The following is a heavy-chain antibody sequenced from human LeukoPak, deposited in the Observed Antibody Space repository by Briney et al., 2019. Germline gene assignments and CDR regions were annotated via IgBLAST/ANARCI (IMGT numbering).Heavy chain of an antibody. J-gene: IGHJ3*02. CDR3: ARDLRVRGVIHAFDI. CDR2: ISAYNGNT. D-gene: IGHD3-10*01. V-gene: IGHV1-18*01. Sequence: ASVKVSCKASGYTFASYGISWVRQAPGQGLEWMGWISAYNGNTNYAQKLQGRVTMTTDTSTSTAYMELRSLRSDDTAVYYCARDLRVRGVIHAFDIWGQGTMVTVSS. CDR1: GYTFASYG.